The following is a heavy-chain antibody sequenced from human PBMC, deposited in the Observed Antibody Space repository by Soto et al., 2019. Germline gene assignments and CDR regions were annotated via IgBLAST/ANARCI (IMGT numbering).Heavy chain of an antibody. CDR2: IIPIFGTA. Sequence: QVQLVQSGAEVKKPGSSVKVSCKASGGTFSSYAISWVRQAPGQGLEWMGGIIPIFGTANYAQKFQGRVTITADESTSTAYMELSSLRSEDTAVYYCARQEVLSYYGSVGRGRWFDPWGQGTLVTVSS. D-gene: IGHD3-10*01. CDR1: GGTFSSYA. V-gene: IGHV1-69*01. J-gene: IGHJ5*02. CDR3: ARQEVLSYYGSVGRGRWFDP.